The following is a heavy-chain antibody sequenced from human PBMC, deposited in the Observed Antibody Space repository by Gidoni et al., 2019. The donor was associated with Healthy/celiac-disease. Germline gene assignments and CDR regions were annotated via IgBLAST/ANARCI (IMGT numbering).Heavy chain of an antibody. CDR1: GGSISSGCYY. Sequence: QVQLQESGPGLVKPSQTLSLTCTVSGGSISSGCYYWSWLRQHPGKGLEWIGYIYYSGSTYYNPSLKSRVTISVATSKNQFSLKLSSVTAADTAVYYCARGITMVQGVINTYYFDYWGQGTLVTVSS. CDR3: ARGITMVQGVINTYYFDY. D-gene: IGHD3-10*01. V-gene: IGHV4-31*03. J-gene: IGHJ4*02. CDR2: IYYSGST.